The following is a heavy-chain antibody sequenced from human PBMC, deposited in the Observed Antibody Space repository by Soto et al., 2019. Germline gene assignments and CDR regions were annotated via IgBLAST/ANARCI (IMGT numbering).Heavy chain of an antibody. CDR3: AREGRRIVVVPAARRDNWFDP. CDR2: INPNSGGT. J-gene: IGHJ5*02. D-gene: IGHD2-2*01. Sequence: VASVKVSCKASGYTFTGYYMHWVRQAPGQGLEWMGWINPNSGGTNYAQKFQGWVTMTRDTSISTAYMELSRLRSDDTAVYYCAREGRRIVVVPAARRDNWFDPWGQGTLVTVS. CDR1: GYTFTGYY. V-gene: IGHV1-2*04.